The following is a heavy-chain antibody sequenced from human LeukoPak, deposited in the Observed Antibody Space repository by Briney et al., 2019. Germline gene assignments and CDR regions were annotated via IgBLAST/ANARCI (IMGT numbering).Heavy chain of an antibody. V-gene: IGHV1-69*15. Sequence: ASVKLSCKAIGGIFSKWSISWVRQAPGQGLEWVGTIIPEFEETHYTQKLQGRVTISADDSATAAYMELSSLRSDDTAVYYCASGGVTVYSYGPDYWGQGTLVAVSS. CDR3: ASGGVTVYSYGPDY. D-gene: IGHD5-18*01. J-gene: IGHJ4*02. CDR2: IIPEFEET. CDR1: GGIFSKWS.